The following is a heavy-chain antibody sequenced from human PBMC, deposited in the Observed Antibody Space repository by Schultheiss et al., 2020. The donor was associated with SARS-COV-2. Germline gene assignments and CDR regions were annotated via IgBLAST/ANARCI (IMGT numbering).Heavy chain of an antibody. J-gene: IGHJ3*02. D-gene: IGHD2-21*02. CDR2: ISGSGGST. CDR1: GFTFSSYA. V-gene: IGHV3-23*01. Sequence: GGSLRLSCTASGFTFSSYAMSWVRQAPGKGLEWVSAISGSGGSTYYADSVKGRFTISRDNAKNSLYLQMNSLRAEDTAVYYCAGEPYCGGDCYRSIWGQGTMVTVSS. CDR3: AGEPYCGGDCYRSI.